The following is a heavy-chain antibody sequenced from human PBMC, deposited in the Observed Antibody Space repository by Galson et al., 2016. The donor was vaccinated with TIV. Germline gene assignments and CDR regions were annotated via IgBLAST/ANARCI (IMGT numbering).Heavy chain of an antibody. Sequence: TLSLTCAVSGDSLTRGDYFWTWIRQPPGKGLEWIGHTSYSGNTNYNPSLKGRVTISVDKSKNQFSLKVISVTAADTAVYYCARDRSAIFGVDENYSGLDVWGQGTTVSVSS. CDR2: TSYSGNT. CDR1: GDSLTRGDYF. D-gene: IGHD3-3*01. V-gene: IGHV4-30-4*01. CDR3: ARDRSAIFGVDENYSGLDV. J-gene: IGHJ6*02.